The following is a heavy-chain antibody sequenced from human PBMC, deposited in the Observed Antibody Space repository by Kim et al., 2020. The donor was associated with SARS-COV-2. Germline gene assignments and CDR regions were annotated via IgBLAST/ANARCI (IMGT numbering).Heavy chain of an antibody. CDR1: GGSFTGYY. CDR3: STSTNKWLRHVAS. CDR2: IDHTGST. D-gene: IGHD5-12*01. V-gene: IGHV4-34*01. J-gene: IGHJ5*01. Sequence: SETLSLTCAVYGGSFTGYYWSWIRQPPGKGLEWIGEIDHTGSTTFNPSPKGRVTMSVDPTKNQFSLKLNSVAAADTGVYYCSTSTNKWLRHVASWGQGTL.